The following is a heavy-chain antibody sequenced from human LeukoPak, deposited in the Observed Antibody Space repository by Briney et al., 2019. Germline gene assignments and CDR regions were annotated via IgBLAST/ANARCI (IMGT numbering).Heavy chain of an antibody. V-gene: IGHV5-51*01. D-gene: IGHD5-18*01. Sequence: GESLKISCKGSGYSFTSYWIGWVRQMPGKGLEWMGIIYPGDSDTRYSPSFQGQVTISADKPISTAYLQWSSLKASDTAMFYCARPRGGYSYGFNAFDIWGQGTMVTVSS. J-gene: IGHJ3*02. CDR2: IYPGDSDT. CDR1: GYSFTSYW. CDR3: ARPRGGYSYGFNAFDI.